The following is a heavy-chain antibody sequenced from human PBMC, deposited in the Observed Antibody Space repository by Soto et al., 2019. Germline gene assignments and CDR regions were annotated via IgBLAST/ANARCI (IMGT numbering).Heavy chain of an antibody. CDR2: ISGSGGST. Sequence: GGSLRLSCAASGFTFSSYAMSWVRQAPGKGLEWVSAISGSGGSTYYADSVKGRFTISRDNSKNTLYLQMNSLRAEDTAVYYCAKDNPYTFGGVIVMGGFDYWGQGTLVTVSS. J-gene: IGHJ4*02. V-gene: IGHV3-23*01. CDR3: AKDNPYTFGGVIVMGGFDY. D-gene: IGHD3-16*02. CDR1: GFTFSSYA.